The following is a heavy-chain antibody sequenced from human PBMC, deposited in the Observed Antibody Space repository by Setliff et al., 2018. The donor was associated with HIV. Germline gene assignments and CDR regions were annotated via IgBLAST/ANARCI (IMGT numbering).Heavy chain of an antibody. CDR3: ARGVIDYGDYWTFDY. V-gene: IGHV4-39*07. Sequence: PSETLSLTCSVSGDSISNSSSYWGWIRQPPGKELEWIGSIHFSGTTYYNPSLKSRVTISVDTSKNQFSLKLRSVTAADSAVYYCARGVIDYGDYWTFDYWGQGTLVTVSS. J-gene: IGHJ4*02. CDR2: IHFSGTT. CDR1: GDSISNSSSY. D-gene: IGHD4-17*01.